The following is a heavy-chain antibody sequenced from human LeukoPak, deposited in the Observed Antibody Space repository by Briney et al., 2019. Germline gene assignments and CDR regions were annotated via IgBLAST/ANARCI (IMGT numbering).Heavy chain of an antibody. CDR3: ARRNEGEHLAY. CDR2: IYSSGST. D-gene: IGHD1/OR15-1a*01. V-gene: IGHV4-59*01. Sequence: SETLSLTCTVSGASMSSSYWSWIRQPPGKGLEWIGYIYSSGSTYYNPSLKSRVTISVATSKNQFSLRLSSVTAADTAVYFCARRNEGEHLAYWGQGTLVTVSS. CDR1: GASMSSSY. J-gene: IGHJ4*02.